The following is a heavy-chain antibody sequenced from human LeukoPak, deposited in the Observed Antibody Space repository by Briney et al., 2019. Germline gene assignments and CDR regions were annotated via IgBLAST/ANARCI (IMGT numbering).Heavy chain of an antibody. V-gene: IGHV3-23*01. D-gene: IGHD6-19*01. CDR1: GFTFSSYA. J-gene: IGHJ3*02. Sequence: GGSLRLSCAASGFTFSSYAMSWVRQAPGKGLEWDSAISGSGGSTYYADSVKGRFTISRDNSKNTLYLQMNSLRAEDTAVYYCAKERVSSGWHSDAFDISGRGTMVTVSS. CDR3: AKERVSSGWHSDAFDI. CDR2: ISGSGGST.